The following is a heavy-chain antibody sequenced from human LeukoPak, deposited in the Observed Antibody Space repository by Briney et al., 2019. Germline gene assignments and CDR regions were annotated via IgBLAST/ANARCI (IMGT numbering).Heavy chain of an antibody. D-gene: IGHD3-3*01. V-gene: IGHV3-30*04. CDR2: ISYDGSNE. CDR1: GFTFSSYV. Sequence: GSLRLSCAASGFTFSSYVMHWVRQAPGKGLEWVAIISYDGSNEYYADSVKGRFTISRDNSKNTLYLQMNSLRAADTAVYYCARDGGAFDIWGQGTMVTVSS. CDR3: ARDGGAFDI. J-gene: IGHJ3*02.